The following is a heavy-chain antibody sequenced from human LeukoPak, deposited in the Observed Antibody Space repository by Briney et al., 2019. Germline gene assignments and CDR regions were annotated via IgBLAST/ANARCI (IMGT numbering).Heavy chain of an antibody. Sequence: PSETLSLTCTVSGGSISSSTYYWDWIRQAPGKGLEWIGNIYHSGSTYYNPSLKSRVTISVDTSKNQFSLKLSSLTAADTAVYYCARDSGYSSGWSWGQGTLVTVSS. CDR1: GGSISSSTYY. J-gene: IGHJ4*02. CDR2: IYHSGST. D-gene: IGHD6-19*01. V-gene: IGHV4-39*02. CDR3: ARDSGYSSGWS.